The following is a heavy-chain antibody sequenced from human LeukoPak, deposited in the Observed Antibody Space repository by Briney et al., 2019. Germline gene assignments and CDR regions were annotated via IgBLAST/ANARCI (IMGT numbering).Heavy chain of an antibody. V-gene: IGHV3-23*01. J-gene: IGHJ4*02. Sequence: GGSLRLSCAASGLTFSSYDMTWVRQAPGKGLEWVSGISGSGGSTRYADSVKGRFTTSRDNPKNTLYLQMNSLRAEDTAVYYCAKWGLGVGATWGQGTLVTVSS. D-gene: IGHD1-26*01. CDR3: AKWGLGVGAT. CDR2: ISGSGGST. CDR1: GLTFSSYD.